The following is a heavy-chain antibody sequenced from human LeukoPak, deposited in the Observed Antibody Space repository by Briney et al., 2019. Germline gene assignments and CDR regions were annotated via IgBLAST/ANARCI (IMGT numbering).Heavy chain of an antibody. V-gene: IGHV4-30-4*01. CDR1: GGSISSGDYY. CDR2: IYYSGST. D-gene: IGHD3-3*01. J-gene: IGHJ4*02. Sequence: PSETLSLTCTVSGGSISSGDYYWSWIRQPPGKGLEWIGYIYYSGSTYYNPSLKSRVTISVDTSKNQFSLKLSSVTAADTAVHYCARSEITIFGVVPFDYWGQGTLVTVSS. CDR3: ARSEITIFGVVPFDY.